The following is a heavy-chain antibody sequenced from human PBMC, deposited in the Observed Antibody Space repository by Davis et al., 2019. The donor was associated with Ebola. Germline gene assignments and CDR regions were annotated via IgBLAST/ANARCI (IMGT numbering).Heavy chain of an antibody. Sequence: GESLKISCKGSGYSFTSYWIGWVRQMSGKGLEWMGIIYPSDSDTRYSPSFQGQVTISADKSISTAYVQWSSLKASDTAMYYCARHSIGVWFGELLYREPYYFDYWGQGTLVTVSS. D-gene: IGHD3-10*01. CDR3: ARHSIGVWFGELLYREPYYFDY. CDR2: IYPSDSDT. CDR1: GYSFTSYW. J-gene: IGHJ4*02. V-gene: IGHV5-51*01.